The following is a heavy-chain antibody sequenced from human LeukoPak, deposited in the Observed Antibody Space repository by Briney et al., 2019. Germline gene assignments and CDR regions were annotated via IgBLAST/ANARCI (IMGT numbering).Heavy chain of an antibody. V-gene: IGHV3-48*01. J-gene: IGHJ2*01. CDR1: EFTFSSYS. CDR2: ITNIGNSK. Sequence: GGSLRLSCAASEFTFSSYSMNWVRQAPGKGLEWVSYITNIGNSKSCADSVKGRFTISRDNTKNSLYLQMNGLRAEDTAVYYCARGYWNFGLWGRGTQVTVSS. CDR3: ARGYWNFGL.